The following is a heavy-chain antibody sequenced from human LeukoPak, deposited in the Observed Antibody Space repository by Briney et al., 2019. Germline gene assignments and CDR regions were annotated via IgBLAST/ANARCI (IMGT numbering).Heavy chain of an antibody. CDR1: GGSISSGSYY. V-gene: IGHV4-61*02. J-gene: IGHJ4*02. CDR3: ARDGPRGDYDY. D-gene: IGHD4-17*01. Sequence: PSQTLSLTCTVSGGSISSGSYYWSWIRQPAGKGLEWIGRTYTSGSTNYNPSLKSRVTISVDTSKNQFSLKLSSVTAADTAVYYCARDGPRGDYDYWGQGTLVTVSS. CDR2: TYTSGST.